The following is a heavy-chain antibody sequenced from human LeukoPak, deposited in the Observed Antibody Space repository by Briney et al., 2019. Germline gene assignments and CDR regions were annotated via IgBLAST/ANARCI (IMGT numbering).Heavy chain of an antibody. D-gene: IGHD3-22*01. CDR1: GYKFTNYW. V-gene: IGHV5-51*01. J-gene: IGHJ5*02. Sequence: GESLKISCKGSGYKFTNYWIAWVRQMSGKGLEWMGIIYPGDSDTRCSPSFQGQVTISADKSISTAYLQWSSLKASDTAMYYCARRSSDSSGVNWFDPWGQGTLVTVSS. CDR3: ARRSSDSSGVNWFDP. CDR2: IYPGDSDT.